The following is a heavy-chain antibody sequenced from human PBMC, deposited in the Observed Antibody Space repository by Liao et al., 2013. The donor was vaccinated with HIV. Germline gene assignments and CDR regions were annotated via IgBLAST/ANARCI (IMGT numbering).Heavy chain of an antibody. V-gene: IGHV4-59*12. CDR1: GGPISSYY. CDR2: IYYSGST. Sequence: QVQLQESGSGLVKPSETLSLTCTVSGGPISSYYWSWIRQPPGKGLEWIGYIYYSGSTNYNPSLKSRVTISVDTSKNQFSLKLSSVTAADTAVYYCAREDTAMVRDYYYYYMDVWGKGTTVTVSS. CDR3: AREDTAMVRDYYYYYMDV. J-gene: IGHJ6*03. D-gene: IGHD5-18*01.